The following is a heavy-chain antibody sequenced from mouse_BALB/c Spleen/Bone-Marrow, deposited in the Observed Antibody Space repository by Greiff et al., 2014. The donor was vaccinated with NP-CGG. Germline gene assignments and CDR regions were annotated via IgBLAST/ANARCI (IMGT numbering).Heavy chain of an antibody. CDR1: GYTFSSYW. Sequence: QVQLQQSGAELMKPGASVKISCKATGYTFSSYWIEWVKQRPGHGLEWIGEILPGSGNTNYNENFKGKATLTADTSSNTAYMQLSSLTSEDSAVYYCARRLLYYFDYWGQGTTLTVSS. CDR3: ARRLLYYFDY. V-gene: IGHV1-9*01. D-gene: IGHD1-2*01. J-gene: IGHJ2*01. CDR2: ILPGSGNT.